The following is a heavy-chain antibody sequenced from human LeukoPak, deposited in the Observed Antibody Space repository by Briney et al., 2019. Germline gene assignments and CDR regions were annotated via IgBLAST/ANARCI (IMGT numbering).Heavy chain of an antibody. CDR1: GFTFSSYA. CDR3: GRDIEVRVGLYYYAMDV. J-gene: IGHJ6*02. Sequence: GGSLRLSCAASGFTFSSYAINWVRQAPGKGLEWVALISYDGNNEYYADSVKGRFTISRDDSKNTLYLQMNSLRPEDTAVYHCGRDIEVRVGLYYYAMDVWGQGTTVTVSS. D-gene: IGHD1-26*01. V-gene: IGHV3-30-3*01. CDR2: ISYDGNNE.